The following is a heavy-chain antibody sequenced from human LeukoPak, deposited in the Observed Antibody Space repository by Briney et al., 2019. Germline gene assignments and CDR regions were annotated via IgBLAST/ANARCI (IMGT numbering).Heavy chain of an antibody. Sequence: SETLSLTCTVSGGSISSGSYYWSWIRQPAGKGLEWIGRIYTSGSTNYNPSLKSRVTISVDTSKNQFSLKLSSVTAADTAVYYCASSSFHTACFDYWGQGTLVTVS. CDR2: IYTSGST. V-gene: IGHV4-61*02. CDR3: ASSSFHTACFDY. D-gene: IGHD5-18*01. J-gene: IGHJ4*02. CDR1: GGSISSGSYY.